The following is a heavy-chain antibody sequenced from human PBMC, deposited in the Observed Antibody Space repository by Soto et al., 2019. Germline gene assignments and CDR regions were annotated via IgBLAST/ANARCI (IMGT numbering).Heavy chain of an antibody. Sequence: SETLSLTCAVSGGSISSSNWWSWVRQPPGKGLEWIGEIYHSGSTNYNPSLKSRVTISVDKSKNQFSLKLSSVTAADTAVYYCARGLAAAGTDAFDIWGQGTMVTVSS. D-gene: IGHD6-13*01. CDR1: GGSISSSNW. J-gene: IGHJ3*02. CDR2: IYHSGST. V-gene: IGHV4-4*02. CDR3: ARGLAAAGTDAFDI.